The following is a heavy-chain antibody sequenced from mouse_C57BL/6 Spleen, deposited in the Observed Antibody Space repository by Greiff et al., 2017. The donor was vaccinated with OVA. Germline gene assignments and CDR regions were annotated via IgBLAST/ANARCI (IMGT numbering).Heavy chain of an antibody. V-gene: IGHV5-6*01. CDR2: ISSGGSYT. CDR3: AREVTGTWYFDV. D-gene: IGHD4-1*01. CDR1: GFTFSSYG. J-gene: IGHJ1*03. Sequence: EVQLVESGGDLVKPGGSLKLSCAASGFTFSSYGMSWVRQTPDKRLEWVATISSGGSYTYYPDSVKGRFTISRDNAKNTLYLQMSSLKSEDTAMYYCAREVTGTWYFDVWGTGTTVTVSS.